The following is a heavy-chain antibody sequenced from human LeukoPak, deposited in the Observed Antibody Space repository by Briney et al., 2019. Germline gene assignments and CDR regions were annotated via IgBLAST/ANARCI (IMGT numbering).Heavy chain of an antibody. CDR2: IKQDGSQT. CDR1: GFTFSTYW. CDR3: ANNKGGSFPYYYYMDV. Sequence: PGGSLRLSCEASGFTFSTYWMSWVRQAPGKGLEWVANIKQDGSQTYHADSVKGRFTISRDNAENSLYLQMNSLRAEDTAVYYCANNKGGSFPYYYYMDVWGKGTTVSISS. V-gene: IGHV3-7*01. D-gene: IGHD1-14*01. J-gene: IGHJ6*03.